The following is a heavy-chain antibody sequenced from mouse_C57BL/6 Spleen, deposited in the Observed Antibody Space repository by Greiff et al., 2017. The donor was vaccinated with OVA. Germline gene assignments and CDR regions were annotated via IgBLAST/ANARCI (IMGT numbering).Heavy chain of an antibody. J-gene: IGHJ4*01. Sequence: QVQLKESGADLARPGASVKMSCKASGYTFTSYTMHWVKQRPGQGLEWIGYINPSSGYTKYNQKFKDKATLTADKSYSTADMQLSRLTSEDSAVDYYARRGNAMDYWGQGTSVTVSA. V-gene: IGHV1-4*01. CDR2: INPSSGYT. CDR1: GYTFTSYT. CDR3: ARRGNAMDY.